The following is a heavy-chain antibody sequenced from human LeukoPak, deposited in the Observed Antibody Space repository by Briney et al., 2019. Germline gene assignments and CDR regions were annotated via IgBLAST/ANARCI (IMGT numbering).Heavy chain of an antibody. J-gene: IGHJ4*02. CDR2: IYYSGST. Sequence: SETLSLTCTVSGGSISSSSYYWGWIRQPPGKGLEWIGSIYYSGSTYYNPSLKSRVTISVDTSKNQFSLKLSSVTAADTAVYYCARQPDIAVAGRPQSGFTDFDYWGQGTLVTVSS. CDR3: ARQPDIAVAGRPQSGFTDFDY. V-gene: IGHV4-39*07. CDR1: GGSISSSSYY. D-gene: IGHD6-19*01.